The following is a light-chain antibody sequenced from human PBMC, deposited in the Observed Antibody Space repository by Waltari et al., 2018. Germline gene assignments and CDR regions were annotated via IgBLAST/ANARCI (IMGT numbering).Light chain of an antibody. J-gene: IGLJ3*02. V-gene: IGLV2-23*01. CDR3: CSYANNRPRV. CDR2: EGY. Sequence: QSALTQPASVSGSPGQSITISCTGPSSAVGSYNLVSWYQQHPGKAPKLIIYEGYKRPSGVSNRFSGSKSGDTASLTISGVQAEDEADYYCCSYANNRPRVFGGGTKLTVL. CDR1: SSAVGSYNL.